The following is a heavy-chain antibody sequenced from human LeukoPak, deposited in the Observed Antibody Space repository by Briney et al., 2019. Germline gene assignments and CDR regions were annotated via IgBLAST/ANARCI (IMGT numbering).Heavy chain of an antibody. D-gene: IGHD5-18*01. CDR2: IYPGDSDT. J-gene: IGHJ5*02. CDR3: ARRGYSYGHNTNWFDP. V-gene: IGHV5-51*01. Sequence: GESLKISCKGSGYSFTTYWIGWVRQMPGKGLEWMGIIYPGDSDTRHSPPFQGQVTISADKSITTAYLQWSSLKASDTAMYYCARRGYSYGHNTNWFDPWGQGTLVTVSS. CDR1: GYSFTTYW.